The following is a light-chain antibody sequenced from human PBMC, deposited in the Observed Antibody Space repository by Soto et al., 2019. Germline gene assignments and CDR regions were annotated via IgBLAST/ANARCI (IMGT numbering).Light chain of an antibody. Sequence: ESVLTQSPGTLSLSPGERATLSCRASQSVSSSYLAWYQQKPGQAPRLLIYGTSSRATGIPDRFSGSGSGTDFTLTISRPEPEDSAVYYCQQYGSSPLITFGQGTRLEIK. CDR2: GTS. CDR3: QQYGSSPLIT. J-gene: IGKJ5*01. CDR1: QSVSSSY. V-gene: IGKV3-20*01.